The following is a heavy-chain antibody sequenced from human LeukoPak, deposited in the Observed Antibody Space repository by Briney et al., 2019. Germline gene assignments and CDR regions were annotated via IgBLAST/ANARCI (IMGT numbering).Heavy chain of an antibody. CDR2: INPNSGGT. CDR3: ARGGSTTVIDH. J-gene: IGHJ4*02. Sequence: ASVTVSCKAFGYTFTGYYMHWVRQAPGQGLEWMGWINPNSGGTNYAQNFQGWVSMTRDTSISTAYMELSRLRSDDTAVYYCARGGSTTVIDHWGQGTLVTVSS. V-gene: IGHV1-2*04. D-gene: IGHD4-17*01. CDR1: GYTFTGYY.